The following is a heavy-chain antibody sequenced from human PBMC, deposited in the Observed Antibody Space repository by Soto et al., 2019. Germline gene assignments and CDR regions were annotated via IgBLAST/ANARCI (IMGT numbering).Heavy chain of an antibody. CDR1: GYTFTGYY. V-gene: IGHV1-2*02. J-gene: IGHJ4*02. D-gene: IGHD3-22*01. CDR2: INPNSGGT. CDR3: ARGYYDSSGYNPDY. Sequence: ASVKVSCKASGYTFTGYYMHWVRQAPGQGLEWMGWINPNSGGTNYAQKFQGRVTMTRDTSISTAYMELSRLRSDDTAVYYCARGYYDSSGYNPDYWGQGTLVTSPQ.